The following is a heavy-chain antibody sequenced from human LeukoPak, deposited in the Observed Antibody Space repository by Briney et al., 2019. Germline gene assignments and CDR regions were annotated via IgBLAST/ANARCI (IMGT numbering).Heavy chain of an antibody. CDR1: GYTFSSNW. Sequence: GESLKISCQGSGYTFSSNWIGWVRQMPGTGLGWMASIYPDAADTIYSPSFQGQVTISADKSISTAYLLWSSLKASDTAMYYCARPSGGIYDSSGYYRYYFDYWGQGTLVTVSS. J-gene: IGHJ4*02. CDR2: IYPDAADT. V-gene: IGHV5-51*01. D-gene: IGHD3-22*01. CDR3: ARPSGGIYDSSGYYRYYFDY.